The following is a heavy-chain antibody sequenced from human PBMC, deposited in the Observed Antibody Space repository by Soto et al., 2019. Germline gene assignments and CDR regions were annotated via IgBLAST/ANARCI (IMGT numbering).Heavy chain of an antibody. CDR2: IYHSGST. V-gene: IGHV4-30-2*01. J-gene: IGHJ4*02. CDR3: ARSITRDGSTYFDY. Sequence: SETLSLTCTVSGGSISSGGYSWSWIRQPPGKGLEWIGYIYHSGSTYYNPSLKSRVTISVDRSKNQFSLKLSSVTAADTAVYYCARSITRDGSTYFDYWGQGTLVTVSS. CDR1: GGSISSGGYS. D-gene: IGHD1-20*01.